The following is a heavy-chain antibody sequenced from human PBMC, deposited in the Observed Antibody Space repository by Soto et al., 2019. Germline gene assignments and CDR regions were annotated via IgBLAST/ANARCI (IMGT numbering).Heavy chain of an antibody. Sequence: ASVKVSCKASGGTFSSYAISWVRQAPGQGLEWMGWISPYNDYTIYAQKLQGRVTMTTDTSTRTVYMELRSLRSDDTAVYYCARGYYYGSGRPTPGGMDVWGQGTTVTVSS. CDR1: GGTFSSYA. J-gene: IGHJ6*02. CDR3: ARGYYYGSGRPTPGGMDV. V-gene: IGHV1-18*01. D-gene: IGHD3-10*01. CDR2: ISPYNDYT.